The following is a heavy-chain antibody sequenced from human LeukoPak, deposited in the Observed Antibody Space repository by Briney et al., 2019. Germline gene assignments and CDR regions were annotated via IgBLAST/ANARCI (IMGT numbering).Heavy chain of an antibody. CDR1: GFTFSSYA. V-gene: IGHV3-23*01. CDR2: ISGSGGST. D-gene: IGHD3-9*01. J-gene: IGHJ5*02. CDR3: AKLEYFEWLLPNWLDP. Sequence: GGSLRLSCAASGFTFSSYAMSWVRQAPGKGLEWVSAISGSGGSTYYADSVKGRFTISRDNSKNTLYLQMNSLRAEDTAVYYCAKLEYFEWLLPNWLDPWGQGTLVTVSS.